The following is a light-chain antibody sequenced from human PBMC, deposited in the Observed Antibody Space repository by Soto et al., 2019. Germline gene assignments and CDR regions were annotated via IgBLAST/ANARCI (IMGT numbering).Light chain of an antibody. Sequence: EMVMTQSPATLSLSPGERATLSCRASQSVSSKLGWYQEKPGQAPRLLIYGASARATGIPARFSGSGSGTDFTLTISRLETEDFAVYYGQQRSNWPLTFGGGTKVDIK. CDR2: GAS. V-gene: IGKV3-15*01. CDR3: QQRSNWPLT. CDR1: QSVSSK. J-gene: IGKJ4*01.